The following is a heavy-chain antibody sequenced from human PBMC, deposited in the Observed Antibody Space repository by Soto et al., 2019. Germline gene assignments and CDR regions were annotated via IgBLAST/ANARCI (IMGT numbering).Heavy chain of an antibody. CDR1: GGSISGEGYY. Sequence: QVQLQESGPGLVEPSQTLSLTCTVSGGSISGEGYYWSWIRQYSGRGLEWIGYIHDSGSTYYNPSLKSRVIISVDASKTQFFLNLSSVTAADTAVYYCARAWTATAGWANWFDRWGQGTLVTVSS. V-gene: IGHV4-31*03. CDR2: IHDSGST. J-gene: IGHJ5*02. CDR3: ARAWTATAGWANWFDR. D-gene: IGHD5-12*01.